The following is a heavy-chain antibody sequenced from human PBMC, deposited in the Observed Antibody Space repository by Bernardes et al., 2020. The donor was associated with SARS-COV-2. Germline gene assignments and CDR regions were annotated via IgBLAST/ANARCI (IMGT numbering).Heavy chain of an antibody. D-gene: IGHD1-26*01. Sequence: GGSLRLSCAASGFTFSSYDMSRVRQAPGKGLEWVSTISYSGGRTHYADSVKGRFSISRDNSDNTVYLQMSSLRAEDTAVYYCTKDPQYSNDIDHWGQGTLVTVSS. V-gene: IGHV3-23*01. CDR2: ISYSGGRT. J-gene: IGHJ4*02. CDR1: GFTFSSYD. CDR3: TKDPQYSNDIDH.